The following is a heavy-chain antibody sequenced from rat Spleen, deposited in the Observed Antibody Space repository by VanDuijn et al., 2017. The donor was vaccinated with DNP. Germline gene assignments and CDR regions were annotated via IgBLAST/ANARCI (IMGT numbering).Heavy chain of an antibody. V-gene: IGHV5-20*01. J-gene: IGHJ2*01. CDR1: GFTFRDHY. CDR3: TTDFERGY. CDR2: ISSSAGST. D-gene: IGHD1-11*01. Sequence: EVQLVESGGGLVQPGGSLKLSCTASGFTFRDHYMAWVRQAPMKGLEWVASISSSAGSTSYRDSVKGRFTISRDNAKNTLYLQMDSLRSEDTATYYCTTDFERGYWGQGVMVTVSS.